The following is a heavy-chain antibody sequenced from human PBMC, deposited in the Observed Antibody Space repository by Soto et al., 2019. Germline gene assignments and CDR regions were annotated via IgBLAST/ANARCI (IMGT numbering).Heavy chain of an antibody. J-gene: IGHJ4*02. Sequence: GGSLRLSCAASGFTFSYYWMSWVRQAPGKGLEWLATIKMDGSEKKYVDSVRGRFTTSRDNAKNSLYLQMDSLRADDTAVYYCAKYLLMDTSYIFDCWGQGALVTVSS. CDR3: AKYLLMDTSYIFDC. CDR2: IKMDGSEK. V-gene: IGHV3-7*01. CDR1: GFTFSYYW. D-gene: IGHD2-8*01.